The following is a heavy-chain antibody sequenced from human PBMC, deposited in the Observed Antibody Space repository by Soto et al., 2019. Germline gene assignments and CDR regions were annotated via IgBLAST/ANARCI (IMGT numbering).Heavy chain of an antibody. J-gene: IGHJ6*02. CDR1: GFTVGDYA. D-gene: IGHD3-10*01. CDR3: TSDLPYGSGSYYNVAHYYYYGMDV. CDR2: IRSKAYGGTT. V-gene: IGHV3-49*03. Sequence: GGSLRLACTASGFTVGDYAMSWFRQAPGKGLEWVGFIRSKAYGGTTEYAASVKGRFTIARDDSKSIAYLQMNSLKTEDTAVYYCTSDLPYGSGSYYNVAHYYYYGMDVWGQGTTVTVSS.